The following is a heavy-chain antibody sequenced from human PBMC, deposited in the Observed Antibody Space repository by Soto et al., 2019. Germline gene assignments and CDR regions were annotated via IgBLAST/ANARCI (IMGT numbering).Heavy chain of an antibody. D-gene: IGHD6-19*01. Sequence: ASVKVSCKASGYTFTGYYMHWVRQAPGQGLEWMGWINPNSGGTNYAQKFQGRVTMTRDTSISTAYMELSRLRSDDTDVYYCAREGYSSGWWVYYYYGMDVWGQGTTVTVSS. V-gene: IGHV1-2*02. CDR3: AREGYSSGWWVYYYYGMDV. CDR2: INPNSGGT. J-gene: IGHJ6*02. CDR1: GYTFTGYY.